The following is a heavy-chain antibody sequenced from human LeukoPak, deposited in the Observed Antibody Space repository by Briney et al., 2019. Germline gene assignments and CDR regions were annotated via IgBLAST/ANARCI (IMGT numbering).Heavy chain of an antibody. D-gene: IGHD6-19*01. V-gene: IGHV1-18*01. CDR2: ISAYNGNT. Sequence: GASVKVSCKASGYTFTSYGISWVRQAPGQGLEWMGWISAYNGNTNYAQKLQGRVTMTTDTSTSTAYMELRSLRSDDTAVYYCAREVLEGAVAGYYYYYYMDVWGKGTTVTVSS. CDR3: AREVLEGAVAGYYYYYYMDV. J-gene: IGHJ6*03. CDR1: GYTFTSYG.